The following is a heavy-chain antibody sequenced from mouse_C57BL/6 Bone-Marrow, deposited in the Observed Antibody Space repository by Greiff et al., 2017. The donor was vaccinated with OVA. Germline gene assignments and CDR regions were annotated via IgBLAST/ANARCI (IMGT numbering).Heavy chain of an antibody. Sequence: LVESGAELARPGASVKLSCKASGYTFTSYGISWVKQRTGQGLEWIGEIYPRSGNNYYNEKFKGKATLTADKSSSTAYMELRSLTSEDSAVYFCARLRYYGDYWGQGTTLTVSS. D-gene: IGHD1-1*01. J-gene: IGHJ2*01. CDR2: IYPRSGNN. CDR3: ARLRYYGDY. V-gene: IGHV1-81*01. CDR1: GYTFTSYG.